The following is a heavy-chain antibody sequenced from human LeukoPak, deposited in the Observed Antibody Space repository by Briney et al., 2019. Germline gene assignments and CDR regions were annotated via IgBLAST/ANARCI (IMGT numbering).Heavy chain of an antibody. J-gene: IGHJ4*02. CDR3: VRKVDDSAPDY. Sequence: SQTLSLTCAISGDSVSSNSAAWHWIRQSPSRGLEWLGRTYYRSRWYKDYAESVKSRLTINSDTSKNQFSMQLRSVTPEDTAVYYCVRKVDDSAPDYWGQGILVTVSS. V-gene: IGHV6-1*01. CDR2: TYYRSRWYK. CDR1: GDSVSSNSAA. D-gene: IGHD1-1*01.